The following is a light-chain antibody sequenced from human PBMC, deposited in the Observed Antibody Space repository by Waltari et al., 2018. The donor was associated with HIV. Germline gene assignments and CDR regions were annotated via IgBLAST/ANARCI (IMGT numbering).Light chain of an antibody. CDR1: PSLLHTNGDAY. V-gene: IGKV2-28*01. J-gene: IGKJ3*01. CDR2: LGS. CDR3: MQPLQIPVT. Sequence: IVMSLSPVSLSVPPGEPASISCQSSPSLLHTNGDAYFDWYLQTQGQSPQLLIYLGSKRASAVSDRFSGSGSGTDVSLKISRMEAEDAWVYDCMQPLQIPVTLGPGTKVEIK.